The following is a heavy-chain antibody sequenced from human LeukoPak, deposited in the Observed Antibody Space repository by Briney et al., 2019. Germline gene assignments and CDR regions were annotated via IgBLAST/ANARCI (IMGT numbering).Heavy chain of an antibody. CDR3: AREPRVGATLFNYYYGMDV. CDR1: GFTVSSNY. J-gene: IGHJ6*02. CDR2: IYSGGST. D-gene: IGHD1-26*01. Sequence: GGSLRLSCTASGFTVSSNYMSWVRQAPGKGLEWVSVIYSGGSTYYADSVKGRFAISRDNSKNTLYLQMNSLRAEDTAVYYCAREPRVGATLFNYYYGMDVWGQGTTVTVSS. V-gene: IGHV3-66*02.